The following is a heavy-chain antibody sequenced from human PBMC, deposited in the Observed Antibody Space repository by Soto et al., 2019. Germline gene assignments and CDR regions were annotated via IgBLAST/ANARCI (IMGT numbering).Heavy chain of an antibody. Sequence: PGGSLRLSCAASEFTFSNYAMSWVRQAPGKGLEWVSAISYGGGTTYYADSVKGRFTISRDNSKNTLYLQMNSLRAEDTAVYYCARDGRVLLWFGESTEGDYYYYYGMDVWGQGTTVTVSS. J-gene: IGHJ6*02. D-gene: IGHD3-10*01. CDR1: EFTFSNYA. V-gene: IGHV3-23*01. CDR3: ARDGRVLLWFGESTEGDYYYYYGMDV. CDR2: ISYGGGTT.